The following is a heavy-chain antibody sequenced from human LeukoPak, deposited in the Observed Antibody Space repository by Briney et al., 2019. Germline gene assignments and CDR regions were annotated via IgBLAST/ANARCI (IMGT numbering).Heavy chain of an antibody. CDR3: ARSSAAEGPTRNWFDP. J-gene: IGHJ5*02. D-gene: IGHD6-13*01. CDR1: GGSIISTYNY. Sequence: SETLSLTCTVSGGSIISTYNYWGWIRQPPGQGLEWIGSVYYSGTTYYNPSLKSRVIVSVDTSKNQFSLTLTSVTAADTAVYHCARSSAAEGPTRNWFDPWGQGTLVTVSS. V-gene: IGHV4-39*01. CDR2: VYYSGTT.